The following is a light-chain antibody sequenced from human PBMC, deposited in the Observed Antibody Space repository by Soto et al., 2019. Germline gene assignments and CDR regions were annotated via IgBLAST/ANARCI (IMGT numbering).Light chain of an antibody. Sequence: EIVLTQSPGTLSSSPGERATLSCRASQIVTSKYLAWYQQKPGQAPRLLIFGASIRATGLPDRFSGGGSGTDFTLTISRLEPEDFAVYYCQQYGSSPGTFGKGTKVEIK. V-gene: IGKV3-20*01. J-gene: IGKJ1*01. CDR3: QQYGSSPGT. CDR1: QIVTSKY. CDR2: GAS.